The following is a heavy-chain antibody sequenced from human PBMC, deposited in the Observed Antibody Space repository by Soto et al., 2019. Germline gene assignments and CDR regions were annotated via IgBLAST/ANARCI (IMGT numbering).Heavy chain of an antibody. CDR3: AGDPDSHYNDSHASSYP. V-gene: IGHV1-69*04. J-gene: IGHJ5*02. Sequence: GASVKVSCKASGGTFGTYTITWVRQAPGQGLEWMGRIIPIIGIINYAQKFQGRVTITADKFTGTAYMELTRLRSDDTAVYYCAGDPDSHYNDSHASSYPWGQGTLVTVSS. D-gene: IGHD3-22*01. CDR1: GGTFGTYT. CDR2: IIPIIGII.